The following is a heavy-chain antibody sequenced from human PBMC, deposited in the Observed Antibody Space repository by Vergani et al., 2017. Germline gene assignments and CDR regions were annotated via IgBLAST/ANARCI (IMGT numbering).Heavy chain of an antibody. D-gene: IGHD5-18*01. J-gene: IGHJ4*02. CDR3: ARGGGYSYGPFDY. CDR1: GGSISSSNW. Sequence: QVQLQESGPGLVKPSGTLSLTCAVSGGSISSSNWWSWVRQPPGKGLEWIGEIYHSGSTNYNPSLKSRGTISVDKSKNQFSLKLSSVTAADTAVYYWARGGGYSYGPFDYWGQGTLVTVSS. V-gene: IGHV4-4*02. CDR2: IYHSGST.